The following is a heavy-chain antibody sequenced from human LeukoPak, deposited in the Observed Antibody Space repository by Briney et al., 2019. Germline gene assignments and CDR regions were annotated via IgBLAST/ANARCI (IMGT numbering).Heavy chain of an antibody. D-gene: IGHD5-18*01. CDR1: GGSISSSSYY. J-gene: IGHJ3*02. CDR3: ARDMGIQKWLPVDAFDI. V-gene: IGHV4-39*02. CDR2: IYYSGST. Sequence: PSETLSLTCTVSGGSISSSSYYWGWIRQPPGKGLEWIGSIYYSGSTYYNPSLKSRVTISVDTSKNQFSLKLSSVTAADTAVYYCARDMGIQKWLPVDAFDIWGQGTMVTVSS.